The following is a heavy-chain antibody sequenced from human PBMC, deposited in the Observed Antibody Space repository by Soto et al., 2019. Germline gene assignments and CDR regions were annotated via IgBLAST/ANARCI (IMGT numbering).Heavy chain of an antibody. J-gene: IGHJ3*02. CDR1: GGSISSGGYY. CDR2: IYYSGST. V-gene: IGHV4-31*03. CDR3: AREVRHNDDGGHDAFDI. D-gene: IGHD4-17*01. Sequence: QVQLQESGPGLVKPSQTLSLTCTVSGGSISSGGYYWSWIRQHPGKGLEWIGSIYYSGSTYYNPSLTSRVTISLDTSKNQGSLNLSSVTAEDTAVYYCAREVRHNDDGGHDAFDIWGQGTMFTVSS.